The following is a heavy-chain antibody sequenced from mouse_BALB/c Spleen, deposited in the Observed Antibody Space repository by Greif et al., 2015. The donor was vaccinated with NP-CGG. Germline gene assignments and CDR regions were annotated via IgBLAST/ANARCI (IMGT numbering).Heavy chain of an antibody. Sequence: EVKLQESGGGLVKPGGSLKLSCAASGFTFSSYAMSWVRQTPEKRLEWVATISSGGSYTYYPDSVKGRFTISRDNAKNTLYLQMSSLRSEDTAMYYCTRHRDYRYGYWYFDVWGAGTTVTVSS. J-gene: IGHJ1*01. D-gene: IGHD2-14*01. CDR2: ISSGGSYT. CDR1: GFTFSSYA. CDR3: TRHRDYRYGYWYFDV. V-gene: IGHV5-9-3*01.